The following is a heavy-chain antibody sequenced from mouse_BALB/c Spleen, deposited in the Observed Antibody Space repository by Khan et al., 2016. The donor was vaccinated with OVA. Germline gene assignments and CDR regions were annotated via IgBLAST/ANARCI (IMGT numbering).Heavy chain of an antibody. CDR3: AIGNYGSSFDY. Sequence: QIQLVQSGPELKKPGETVKISCKASGYTFTNYGMNWVKQAPGKGLKWMGWINTNTGEPTYAEEFKGRFAFSLETSASTAYLQINNLKNEDTATYFCAIGNYGSSFDYWGQGTTLTVSS. CDR2: INTNTGEP. J-gene: IGHJ2*01. CDR1: GYTFTNYG. D-gene: IGHD1-1*01. V-gene: IGHV9-3*02.